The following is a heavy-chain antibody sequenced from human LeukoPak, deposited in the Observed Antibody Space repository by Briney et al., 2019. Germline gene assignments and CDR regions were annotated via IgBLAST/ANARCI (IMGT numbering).Heavy chain of an antibody. CDR2: ISSSSSYT. Sequence: GGSLRLSCAASGFTFSDYYMSWIRQAPGKGLEWVSYISSSSSYTNYADSVKGRFTISRDNAKNSLYLQMNSLRAEDTAVYYCARGPHYYGSGSYYPDQYYFDYWGQGTLVTVPS. CDR3: ARGPHYYGSGSYYPDQYYFDY. J-gene: IGHJ4*02. D-gene: IGHD3-10*01. V-gene: IGHV3-11*06. CDR1: GFTFSDYY.